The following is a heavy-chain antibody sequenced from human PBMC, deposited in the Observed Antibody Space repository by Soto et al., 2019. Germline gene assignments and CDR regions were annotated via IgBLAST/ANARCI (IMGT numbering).Heavy chain of an antibody. V-gene: IGHV4-31*03. CDR2: IYYSGST. CDR3: ARRGRYCTSSSSCYYYFDS. Sequence: SATLSLTCTVAGGSISSGGYYWRWIRQHPGKGLEWIGYIYYSGSTYYNPSLKSRVTMSVDTSKNQFSLRLSSVTAADMAVYYCARRGRYCTSSSSCYYYFDSWVQGPLVTVSS. CDR1: GGSISSGGYY. D-gene: IGHD2-8*01. J-gene: IGHJ4*02.